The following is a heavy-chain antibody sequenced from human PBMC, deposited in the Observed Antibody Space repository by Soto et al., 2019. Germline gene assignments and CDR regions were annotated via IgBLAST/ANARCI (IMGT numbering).Heavy chain of an antibody. V-gene: IGHV4-39*01. CDR3: ARIRRYCSSTSCEYGGLDY. J-gene: IGHJ4*02. CDR2: IYYSGST. Sequence: SETLSLTCTVSGGSISSSSYYWGWIRQPPGKGPEWIGSIYYSGSTYYNPSLKSRVTISVDTSKNQFSLKLSSVTAADTAVYYCARIRRYCSSTSCEYGGLDYWGQGTLVTVSS. D-gene: IGHD2-2*01. CDR1: GGSISSSSYY.